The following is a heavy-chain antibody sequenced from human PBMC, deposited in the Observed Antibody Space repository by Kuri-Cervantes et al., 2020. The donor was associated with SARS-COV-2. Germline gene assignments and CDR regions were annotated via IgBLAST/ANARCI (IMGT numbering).Heavy chain of an antibody. CDR1: GGSISSYY. V-gene: IGHV3-21*01. CDR2: ISSSSSYI. Sequence: ETLSLTCTVSGGSISSYYWSWIRQPPGKGLEWVSSISSSSSYIYYADSVKGRFTISRDNAKNSLYLQMNSLRAEDTAVYYCARGISYSGYDLDYWGQGTLVTVSS. J-gene: IGHJ4*02. D-gene: IGHD5-12*01. CDR3: ARGISYSGYDLDY.